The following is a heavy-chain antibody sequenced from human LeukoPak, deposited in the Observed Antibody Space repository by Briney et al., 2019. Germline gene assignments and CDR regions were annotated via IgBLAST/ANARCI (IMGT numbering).Heavy chain of an antibody. CDR3: AREGRTRGELDY. J-gene: IGHJ4*02. CDR1: GGTFSSYA. CDR2: IIPIFGTA. D-gene: IGHD3-10*01. Sequence: ASVKVSCKASGGTFSSYAISWVRQAPGQGLEWMGGIIPIFGTANYAQKFQGRVTITADESTSTAYMELSSLRSEDTAVYYCAREGRTRGELDYWGQGTLVTVSS. V-gene: IGHV1-69*13.